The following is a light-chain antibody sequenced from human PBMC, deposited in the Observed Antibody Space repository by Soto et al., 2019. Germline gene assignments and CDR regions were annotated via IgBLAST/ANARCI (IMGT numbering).Light chain of an antibody. V-gene: IGLV3-12*02. Sequence: SSELAQQHPVSVATAKMTMLTCRGNNIGSKAVHWYQQKPGQDPVLVIYSDSDRPSGIPERFSGSNPGNTATLTISRIEAGDEADYYCQVWDSSSDHRGVFGTGTNVTVL. CDR3: QVWDSSSDHRGV. CDR1: NIGSKA. CDR2: SDS. J-gene: IGLJ1*01.